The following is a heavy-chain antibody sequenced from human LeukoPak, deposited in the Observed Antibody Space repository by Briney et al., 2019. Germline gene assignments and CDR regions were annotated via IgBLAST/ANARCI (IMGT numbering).Heavy chain of an antibody. V-gene: IGHV4-39*01. Sequence: PSETLSLTCTVSGGSISSSSYYWGWIRQPPGKGLEWIGSTYYSGSTYYNPSLKSRVTISVDTSKNQFSLKLSSVTAADTAVYYCARPATAMTVTTAFDYWGQGTLVTVSS. J-gene: IGHJ4*02. CDR2: TYYSGST. CDR1: GGSISSSSYY. CDR3: ARPATAMTVTTAFDY. D-gene: IGHD4-17*01.